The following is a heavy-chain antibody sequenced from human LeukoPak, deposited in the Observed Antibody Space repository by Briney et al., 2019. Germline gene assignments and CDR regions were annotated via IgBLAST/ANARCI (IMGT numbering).Heavy chain of an antibody. CDR1: GFTFSNAW. CDR3: AREGSIVARTDY. CDR2: IKSKTDGGTT. D-gene: IGHD3-16*02. Sequence: GGSLRLSCAAPGFTFSNAWMSWVRQAPGKGLEWVGRIKSKTDGGTTDYAAPVKGRFTISRDDSKNTLYLQMNGLKTEDTAVYYCAREGSIVARTDYWGQGALVIVSS. J-gene: IGHJ4*02. V-gene: IGHV3-15*01.